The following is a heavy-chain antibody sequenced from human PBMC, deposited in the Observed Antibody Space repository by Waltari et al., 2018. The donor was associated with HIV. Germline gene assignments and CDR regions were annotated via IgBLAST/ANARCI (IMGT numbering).Heavy chain of an antibody. CDR3: ARVNLAGDWYFDL. D-gene: IGHD3-16*01. J-gene: IGHJ2*01. V-gene: IGHV4-61*02. CDR2: TYTSRSP. Sequence: QVQLQESGPGLVKPSQTLSLTCTVSGGSISSGSYYWSWIRPPAGKGLEWIGRTYTSRSPNYTPSLKSRATITVDTAKTQCSRKLSSVTAAGTAGYYCARVNLAGDWYFDLWGRGTRVTVSS. CDR1: GGSISSGSYY.